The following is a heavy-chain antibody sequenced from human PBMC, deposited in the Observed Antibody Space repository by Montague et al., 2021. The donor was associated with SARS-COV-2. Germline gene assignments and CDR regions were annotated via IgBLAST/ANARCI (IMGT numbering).Heavy chain of an antibody. CDR1: GDSVSSNSAA. CDR2: TYYRSKWYT. V-gene: IGHV6-1*01. J-gene: IGHJ4*02. Sequence: CAISGDSVSSNSAAWNWIRQSPSEGLGWLGRTYYRSKWYTDYAPSVKTRITITPDTSNNQFSLHLNSVTPGDTAVYYCAREGTVPGPRGIYFDDWGQGTLVTVSS. CDR3: AREGTVPGPRGIYFDD. D-gene: IGHD1-1*01.